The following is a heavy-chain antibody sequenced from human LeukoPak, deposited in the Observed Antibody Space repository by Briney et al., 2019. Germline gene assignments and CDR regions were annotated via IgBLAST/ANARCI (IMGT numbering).Heavy chain of an antibody. D-gene: IGHD5-18*01. CDR3: ARVGYSYGPNWFDP. CDR2: IYPGDSDT. V-gene: IGHV5-51*01. J-gene: IGHJ5*02. Sequence: GESLKISCTGSGYSFTSYWNGWVRQIPGKGLEWMGIIYPGDSDTRYSPSFQGQVTISADKSISTAYLQWSSLKASDTAMYYCARVGYSYGPNWFDPWGQGTLVTVSS. CDR1: GYSFTSYW.